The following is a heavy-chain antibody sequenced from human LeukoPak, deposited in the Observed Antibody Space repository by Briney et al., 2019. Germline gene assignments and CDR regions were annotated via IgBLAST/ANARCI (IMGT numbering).Heavy chain of an antibody. CDR1: GDSISSGSYY. Sequence: SETLSLTCTVSGDSISSGSYYWSWIRQPAGKGLEWIGRIYTSGSTNYNPSLKSRVTISVDTSKNQFSLKLSSVTAADTAVYYCARTTEGYCRGRSCYSYYYYMDVWGKGTTVTVSS. J-gene: IGHJ6*03. CDR3: ARTTEGYCRGRSCYSYYYYMDV. D-gene: IGHD2-15*01. CDR2: IYTSGST. V-gene: IGHV4-61*02.